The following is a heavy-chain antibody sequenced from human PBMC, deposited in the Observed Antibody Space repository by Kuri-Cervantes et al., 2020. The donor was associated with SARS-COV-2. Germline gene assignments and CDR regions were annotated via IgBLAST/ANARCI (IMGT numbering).Heavy chain of an antibody. CDR2: INPDGSYT. Sequence: GESLKISCAASGFTFSSYWIHWVRQAPGKGLVWVSRINPDGSYTNNADSVKGRFTLSRDNAKNMLFLQMNNLRAEDTAVYYCVRDGDHWNFDYWGQGTLVTVSP. V-gene: IGHV3-74*01. J-gene: IGHJ4*02. CDR3: VRDGDHWNFDY. CDR1: GFTFSSYW. D-gene: IGHD1-1*01.